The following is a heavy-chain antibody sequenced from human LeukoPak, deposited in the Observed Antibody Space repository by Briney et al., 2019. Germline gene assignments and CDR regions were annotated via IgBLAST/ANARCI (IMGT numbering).Heavy chain of an antibody. Sequence: GGSLRLSCAASGFTFSSYSMNWVRQAPGKGLEWVSSISSSSSYIYYADSVKGRFTISRDNSKNTLYLQMNSLRAEDTAVYYCARDGYCSSTSCYYYYGMDVWGQGTTVTVSS. V-gene: IGHV3-21*01. CDR3: ARDGYCSSTSCYYYYGMDV. J-gene: IGHJ6*02. CDR2: ISSSSSYI. CDR1: GFTFSSYS. D-gene: IGHD2-2*03.